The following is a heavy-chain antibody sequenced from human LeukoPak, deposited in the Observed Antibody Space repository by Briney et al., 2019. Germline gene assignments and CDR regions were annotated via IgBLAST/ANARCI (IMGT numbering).Heavy chain of an antibody. D-gene: IGHD4-23*01. Sequence: GGSLRLSCGASGFAFNTYVMNWVRQAPGKGLEWVSAISDSGRSTYYADSVKGRFTISRDNSKSAVYLQMNSLRAEDTAIYYCARDAPGNSHTLDYWGQGTLVTVSS. V-gene: IGHV3-23*01. CDR1: GFAFNTYV. J-gene: IGHJ4*02. CDR2: ISDSGRST. CDR3: ARDAPGNSHTLDY.